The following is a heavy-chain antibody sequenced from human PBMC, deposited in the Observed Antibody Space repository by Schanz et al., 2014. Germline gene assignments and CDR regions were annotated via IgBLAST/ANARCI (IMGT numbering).Heavy chain of an antibody. CDR2: INSDGRST. Sequence: EVQLVESGGGLVKPGGSLRLSCAASGFTFSSYTMNWVRQAPGKGLEWVSRINSDGRSTNYADSVKGRFIISRDSSKNTLFLQMNSLRAEDTAVYFCARDEGRDGYNLAFDVWGQGTLVTVSS. V-gene: IGHV3-21*04. J-gene: IGHJ3*01. D-gene: IGHD5-12*01. CDR3: ARDEGRDGYNLAFDV. CDR1: GFTFSSYT.